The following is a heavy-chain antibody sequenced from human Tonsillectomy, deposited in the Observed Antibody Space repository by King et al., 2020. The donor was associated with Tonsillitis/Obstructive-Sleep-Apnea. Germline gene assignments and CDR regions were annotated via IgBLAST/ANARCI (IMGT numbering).Heavy chain of an antibody. D-gene: IGHD3-3*01. J-gene: IGHJ6*01. CDR2: IYYIGST. V-gene: IGHV4-59*01. Sequence: VQLQESGPGLVKPSETLSLTCTVPGGSISSYYWSWIRQPPGKGLEWIGYIYYIGSTNYNPSLKSRITISVDTSQNQFSLKLSSVTAADTAVYYCARTYQDFWSGQGGYNYYGMDVCGEGKTGSVS. CDR3: ARTYQDFWSGQGGYNYYGMDV. CDR1: GGSISSYY.